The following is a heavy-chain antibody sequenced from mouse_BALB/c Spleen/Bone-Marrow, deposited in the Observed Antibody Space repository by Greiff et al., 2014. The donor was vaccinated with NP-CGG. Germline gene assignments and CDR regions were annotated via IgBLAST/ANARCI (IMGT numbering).Heavy chain of an antibody. D-gene: IGHD2-4*01. V-gene: IGHV1-14*01. CDR3: AREGGLRRGDYYTMDY. CDR1: GYTFTGYV. CDR2: IYPYNDGT. J-gene: IGHJ4*01. Sequence: QLKGSGPELVKPGASVKMSCKASGYTFTGYVMHWGEQKPGQGLEWIGYIYPYNDGTKYNEKFKGKATLTSDKSSSTAYMELSSLTSEDSAVYYCAREGGLRRGDYYTMDYWGQGTSVTVSS.